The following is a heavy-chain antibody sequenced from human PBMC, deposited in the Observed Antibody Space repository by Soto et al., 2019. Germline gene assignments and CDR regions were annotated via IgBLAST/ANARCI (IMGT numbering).Heavy chain of an antibody. CDR3: ARCDCSVGSCYTCWHFDL. D-gene: IGHD2-15*01. J-gene: IGHJ2*01. V-gene: IGHV1-18*01. CDR1: GYSFNDYG. Sequence: QVQLEQSGAEVKKPGASVRVSCKASGYSFNDYGMSWVRQAPGQGLEWMGWIGPYEGVTNHAQTFQVRVTMTVDTSTTTADMELRSLRSDYTVIYYCARCDCSVGSCYTCWHFDLWGPGTLVTVTA. CDR2: IGPYEGVT.